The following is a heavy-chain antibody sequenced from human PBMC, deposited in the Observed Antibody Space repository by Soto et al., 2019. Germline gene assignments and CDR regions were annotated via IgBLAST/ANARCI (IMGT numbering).Heavy chain of an antibody. V-gene: IGHV4-34*01. CDR1: GGSFSGYY. CDR2: INHSGST. D-gene: IGHD2-15*01. J-gene: IGHJ4*02. CDR3: ARLVVVAAAFDY. Sequence: QVQLQQWGAGLLKPSETLSLTCAVYGGSFSGYYWSWIRQPPGKGLEWIGEINHSGSTNYNPSLXSRXXXSVXXXXXXXXXXXXSVTAADTAVYYCARLVVVAAAFDYWGQGTLVTVSS.